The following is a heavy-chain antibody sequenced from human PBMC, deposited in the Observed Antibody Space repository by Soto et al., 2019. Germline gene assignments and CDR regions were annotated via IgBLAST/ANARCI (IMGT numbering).Heavy chain of an antibody. CDR1: GFTFGDYA. CDR3: TRDKNPLRYFDWLSSGY. Sequence: GGSLRLSCTASGFTFGDYAMSWFRQAPGKGLEWVGFIRSKAYGGTTEYAASVKGRFTISRDDSKSIAYLQMNSLKTEDTAVYYCTRDKNPLRYFDWLSSGYWGQGTLVTVSS. J-gene: IGHJ4*02. CDR2: IRSKAYGGTT. V-gene: IGHV3-49*03. D-gene: IGHD3-9*01.